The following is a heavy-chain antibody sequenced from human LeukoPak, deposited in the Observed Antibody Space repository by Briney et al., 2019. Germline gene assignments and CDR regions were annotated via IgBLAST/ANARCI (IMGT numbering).Heavy chain of an antibody. Sequence: PGGSLRLSCAASGFTFSSYAMHWVRQAPGKGLEWVAVISYDGSNKYYADSVKGRFTISRDNSKNTLYLQMNSLRAEDTAVYYCARSKYSSSWYERIPDAFDIWGQGTMVTVSS. CDR3: ARSKYSSSWYERIPDAFDI. CDR1: GFTFSSYA. CDR2: ISYDGSNK. V-gene: IGHV3-30*14. J-gene: IGHJ3*02. D-gene: IGHD6-13*01.